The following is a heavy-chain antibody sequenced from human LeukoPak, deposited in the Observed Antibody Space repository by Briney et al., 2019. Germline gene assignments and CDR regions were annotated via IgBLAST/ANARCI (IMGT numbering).Heavy chain of an antibody. V-gene: IGHV4-30-2*01. J-gene: IGHJ4*02. CDR1: GGSISSGGYS. CDR3: ARGDFDY. Sequence: SETLSLTCAVSGGSISSGGYSWSWIRQPPGKGLGWIGYIYHSGSTYYNPSLKSRVTISVDRSKNQFSLKLSSVTAADMAVYYCARGDFDYWGQGTLVTVSS. CDR2: IYHSGST.